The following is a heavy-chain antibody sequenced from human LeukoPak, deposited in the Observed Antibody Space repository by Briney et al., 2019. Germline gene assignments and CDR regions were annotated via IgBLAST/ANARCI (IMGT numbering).Heavy chain of an antibody. D-gene: IGHD1-1*01. V-gene: IGHV3-15*01. CDR2: IKSKAEGGTT. Sequence: PGGSLRLSCVASGFSFNNAWMSWVRQAPGKGLEWVGRIKSKAEGGTTDYAAPVKGRFTISRDDSKTTVYLQMNSLKTEDTAVYFCTAGTGSSDFDYWGQGTLVTVSS. J-gene: IGHJ4*02. CDR1: GFSFNNAW. CDR3: TAGTGSSDFDY.